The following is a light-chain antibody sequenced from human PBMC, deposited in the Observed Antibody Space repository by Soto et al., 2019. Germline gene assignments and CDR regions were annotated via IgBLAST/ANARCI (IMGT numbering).Light chain of an antibody. Sequence: DIQMTQSPSSLSASVGERVTITCPASLTISRYLNWYQQIPGKAPKLLIYASSNLHTGVPSRFSGSASGTDFTLTISSLQPEDSATYYCQQTYSNPRTFGQGTKVDIK. CDR3: QQTYSNPRT. J-gene: IGKJ1*01. V-gene: IGKV1-39*01. CDR2: ASS. CDR1: LTISRY.